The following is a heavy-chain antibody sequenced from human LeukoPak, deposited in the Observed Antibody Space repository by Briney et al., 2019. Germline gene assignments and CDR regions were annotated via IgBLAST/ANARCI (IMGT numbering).Heavy chain of an antibody. V-gene: IGHV1-8*01. Sequence: ASVKVSCKASGYTFTSYDINWVRQATGQGLEWRGWMNPNSGKTGYAQKFQGRVTITRNTSITTAYMELSSLRSEDTAVYYCAVDSGYDYHFDYWGQGTLVTVSS. CDR1: GYTFTSYD. D-gene: IGHD5-12*01. CDR3: AVDSGYDYHFDY. CDR2: MNPNSGKT. J-gene: IGHJ4*02.